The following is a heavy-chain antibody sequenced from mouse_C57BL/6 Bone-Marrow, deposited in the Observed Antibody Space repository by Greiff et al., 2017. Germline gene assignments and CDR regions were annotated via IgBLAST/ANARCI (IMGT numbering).Heavy chain of an antibody. Sequence: QVQLQQPGAELVRPGTSVKLSCKASGYTFTSYWMHWVKQRPGQGLEWIGVIDPSDSYTNYNQKFKGKATLTVYTSSSTAYMQLSSLTSEDSAVYYCATAGGKTGAYWGQGTLVTVSA. D-gene: IGHD4-1*01. CDR1: GYTFTSYW. J-gene: IGHJ3*01. CDR3: ATAGGKTGAY. CDR2: IDPSDSYT. V-gene: IGHV1-59*01.